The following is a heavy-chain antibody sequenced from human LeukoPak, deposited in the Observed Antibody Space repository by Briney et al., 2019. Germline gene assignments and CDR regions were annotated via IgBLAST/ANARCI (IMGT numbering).Heavy chain of an antibody. J-gene: IGHJ5*02. CDR3: ARLHLPDCSSTSCYVWFDP. D-gene: IGHD2-2*01. Sequence: ASVKVSCKASGYTFTGYYMHWVRQAPGQGLEWMGWINPNSGGTNYAQKFQGRVTMTRDTSISTAYMELSRLRSDDTAVYYCARLHLPDCSSTSCYVWFDPWGQGALVTVSS. CDR2: INPNSGGT. V-gene: IGHV1-2*02. CDR1: GYTFTGYY.